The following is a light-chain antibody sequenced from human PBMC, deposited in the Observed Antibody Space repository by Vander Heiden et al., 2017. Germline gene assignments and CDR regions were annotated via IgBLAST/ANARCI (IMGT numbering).Light chain of an antibody. CDR2: ENN. CDR3: GTWDSSLRVYV. CDR1: SSNIGNNS. V-gene: IGLV1-51*02. Sequence: QSVLTQAPSVSAAPGQKVTISCSGSSSNIGNNSVSWYQQLPGTAPKLLIYENNKRPPGIPDRFSGSKSGTSATLGITGLPTGDEADYYCGTWDSSLRVYVFGSGTKVTVL. J-gene: IGLJ1*01.